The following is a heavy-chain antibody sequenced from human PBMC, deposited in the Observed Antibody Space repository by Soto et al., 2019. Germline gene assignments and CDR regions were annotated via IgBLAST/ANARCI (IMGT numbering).Heavy chain of an antibody. Sequence: GGSLRLSCAASGLTFSSYSMNWVRQAPGKGLEWVSYISSSSSTIYYADSVKGRFTISRDNAKNSLYLQMNSLRAEDTAVYYCAKDFGYNYGYDAFDIWGQGTMVT. J-gene: IGHJ3*02. CDR1: GLTFSSYS. CDR2: ISSSSSTI. CDR3: AKDFGYNYGYDAFDI. V-gene: IGHV3-48*01. D-gene: IGHD5-18*01.